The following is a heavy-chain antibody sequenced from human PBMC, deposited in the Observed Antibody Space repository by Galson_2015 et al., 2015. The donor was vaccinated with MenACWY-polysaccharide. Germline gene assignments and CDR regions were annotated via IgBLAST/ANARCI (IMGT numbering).Heavy chain of an antibody. CDR2: INADGRAT. CDR3: TKAGAKYCSGSSCDFNWFDP. CDR1: GFSFSTYW. J-gene: IGHJ5*02. V-gene: IGHV3-74*01. D-gene: IGHD2-15*01. Sequence: SQRLSCAASGFSFSTYWMHWVRHAPGKGLVWVSRINADGRATGYADSVRGRFTISRDNAKNTLYLEMNSLRAEDTAVYYCTKAGAKYCSGSSCDFNWFDPWGQGTLVTVSS.